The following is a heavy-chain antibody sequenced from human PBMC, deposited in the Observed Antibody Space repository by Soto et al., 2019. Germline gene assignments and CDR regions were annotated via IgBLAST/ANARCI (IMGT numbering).Heavy chain of an antibody. CDR3: ARVARRTASAFDI. CDR1: GFTFSSYS. D-gene: IGHD2-21*01. V-gene: IGHV3-48*04. J-gene: IGHJ3*02. CDR2: ISSSSSTI. Sequence: PGGSLRLSCAASGFTFSSYSMNWVRQAPGKGLEWVSYISSSSSTIYYADSVKGRFTISRDNAKNSLYLQMNSLRAEDTAVYYCARVARRTASAFDIWGQGTMVTVSS.